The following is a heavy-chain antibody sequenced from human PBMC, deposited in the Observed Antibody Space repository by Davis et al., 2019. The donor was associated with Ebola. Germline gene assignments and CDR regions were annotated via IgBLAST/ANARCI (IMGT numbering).Heavy chain of an antibody. CDR3: AREEIAVAGIFYYYYGMDV. CDR2: IRGSGGST. D-gene: IGHD6-19*01. CDR1: GFTFSSYA. Sequence: GESLKISCAASGFTFSSYAMSWVRQAPGKGLEWVSAIRGSGGSTYYADSVKGRFTISRDNSKNTLYLQMNSLRAEDTAVYYCAREEIAVAGIFYYYYGMDVWGQGTTVTVSS. V-gene: IGHV3-23*01. J-gene: IGHJ6*02.